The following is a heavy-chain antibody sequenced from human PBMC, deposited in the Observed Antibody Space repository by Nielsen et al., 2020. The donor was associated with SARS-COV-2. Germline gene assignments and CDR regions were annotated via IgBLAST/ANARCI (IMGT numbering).Heavy chain of an antibody. D-gene: IGHD3-9*01. Sequence: SETLSLTCTVSGGSISSYYWSWIRQPPGKGLEWIGYIYYSGSTNYTPSLKSRVTISVDTSKNQFSLKLSSVTAADTAVYYCARSAPDYDILTGYYYYYYGMDVWGQGTTVTVSS. V-gene: IGHV4-59*08. CDR3: ARSAPDYDILTGYYYYYYGMDV. J-gene: IGHJ6*02. CDR1: GGSISSYY. CDR2: IYYSGST.